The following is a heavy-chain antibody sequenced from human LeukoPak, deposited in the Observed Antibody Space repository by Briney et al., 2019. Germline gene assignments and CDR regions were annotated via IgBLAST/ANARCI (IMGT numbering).Heavy chain of an antibody. Sequence: SETLSLTRTVSGGSISSDHWSSLGQPAGKGVEWFGRIYTCGSTNYTPSLKTRDTISVDTSKNQFSLTLPSVPSAPTPTYPCARGRHIEDGEHFDCWGQGTLVTVSS. J-gene: IGHJ4*02. V-gene: IGHV4-4*07. D-gene: IGHD1-26*01. CDR2: IYTCGST. CDR3: ARGRHIEDGEHFDC. CDR1: GGSISSDH.